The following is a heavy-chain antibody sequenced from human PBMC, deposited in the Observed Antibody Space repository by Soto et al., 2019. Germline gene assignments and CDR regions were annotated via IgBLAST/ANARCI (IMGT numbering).Heavy chain of an antibody. D-gene: IGHD3-10*02. CDR1: GFTFSDYY. Sequence: PGGSLRLSCVVSGFTFSDYYMSWVRQAPGKGLEWLSYSSNSGTYTKYAGSVKGRFSISRDNAKNSLHLQINSLRGEDTAVYYCARSGDNYNVLDYWGQGTPVTVSS. CDR3: ARSGDNYNVLDY. V-gene: IGHV3-11*06. J-gene: IGHJ4*02. CDR2: SSNSGTYT.